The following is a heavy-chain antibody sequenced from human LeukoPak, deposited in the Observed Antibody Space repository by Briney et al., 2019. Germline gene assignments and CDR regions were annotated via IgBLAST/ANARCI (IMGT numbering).Heavy chain of an antibody. D-gene: IGHD5-24*01. J-gene: IGHJ3*01. CDR1: GFTFSVAA. V-gene: IGHV3-23*01. CDR2: IGASGEST. CDR3: AKDIQLST. Sequence: QPGGSLRLSCAASGFTFSVAAMTWVRQAPGKGLEWVSLIGASGESTYYADSVKGRFTISRDNSKNTLSLQMNSLRVEDTAMYFGAKDIQLSTWGLGTMVTVSS.